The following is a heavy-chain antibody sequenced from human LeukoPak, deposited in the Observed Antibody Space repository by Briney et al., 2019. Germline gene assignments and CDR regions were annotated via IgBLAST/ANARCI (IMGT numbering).Heavy chain of an antibody. D-gene: IGHD6-13*01. CDR2: IYYSGST. CDR1: GGSISSSSYY. J-gene: IGHJ6*03. CDR3: ARDAEQLPDYYYMDV. V-gene: IGHV4-39*07. Sequence: SETLSLTCTVSGGSISSSSYYWGWIRQPPGKGLEWIGSIYYSGSTYYNPSLKSRVTISVDTSKNQFSLKLSSVTAADTAVYYCARDAEQLPDYYYMDVWGQGTLVTVSS.